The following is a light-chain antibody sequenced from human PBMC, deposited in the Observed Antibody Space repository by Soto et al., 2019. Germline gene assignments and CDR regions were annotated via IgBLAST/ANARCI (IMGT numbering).Light chain of an antibody. J-gene: IGKJ1*01. Sequence: AIRMTQSPSSLSASTGDRITITCRASQAISNYLVWYQQIPGKAPKVLIHAASTLQGGVSSRFSGSGSGTDFTLTINGLQSEDFATYYCQHYYRYPWTFGQGTKV. CDR2: AAS. CDR1: QAISNY. CDR3: QHYYRYPWT. V-gene: IGKV1-8*01.